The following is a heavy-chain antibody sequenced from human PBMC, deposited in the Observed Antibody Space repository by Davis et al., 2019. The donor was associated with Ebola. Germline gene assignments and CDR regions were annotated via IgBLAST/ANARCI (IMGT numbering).Heavy chain of an antibody. CDR2: INSDGSFT. D-gene: IGHD6-13*01. Sequence: GESLKTSCAASGFTFSSYWMHWVRQTPGKGLVWVSRINSDGSFTDYADSVKGRFTISRDDSKNTLYLQMNSLKSEDTAVYYCTRTPAAGLWGQGTLVTVSS. CDR3: TRTPAAGL. CDR1: GFTFSSYW. J-gene: IGHJ4*02. V-gene: IGHV3-74*01.